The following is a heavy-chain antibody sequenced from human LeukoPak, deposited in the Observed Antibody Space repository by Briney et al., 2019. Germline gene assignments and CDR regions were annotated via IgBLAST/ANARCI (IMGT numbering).Heavy chain of an antibody. J-gene: IGHJ4*02. V-gene: IGHV1-8*01. CDR3: ARGKLTHGDYVAVAF. Sequence: ASVKVSCKASGYTFTAYDLNWVRQATGQGLEWMGWMNPKSANTGYAQKFQGRVTMTRDTSINTAYMELSSLRSEDTAIYYCARGKLTHGDYVAVAFWGQGTLVTVSS. CDR2: MNPKSANT. CDR1: GYTFTAYD. D-gene: IGHD4-17*01.